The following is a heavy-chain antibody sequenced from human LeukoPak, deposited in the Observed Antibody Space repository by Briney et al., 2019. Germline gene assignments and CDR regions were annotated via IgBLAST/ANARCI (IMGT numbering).Heavy chain of an antibody. CDR2: IYYSGST. J-gene: IGHJ4*02. CDR1: GGSISSSNW. Sequence: SETLSLTCAVSGGSISSSNWWSWVRQPPGKGLEWIGEIYYSGSTNYIPSLKSRVTISVDKSKNQFSLKLTSVTAAYTAVYYCARFNRGGSDYWGQGTLVTVSS. D-gene: IGHD3-16*01. V-gene: IGHV4-4*02. CDR3: ARFNRGGSDY.